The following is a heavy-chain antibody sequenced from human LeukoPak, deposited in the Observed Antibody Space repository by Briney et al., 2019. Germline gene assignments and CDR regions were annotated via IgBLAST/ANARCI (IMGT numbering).Heavy chain of an antibody. V-gene: IGHV3-7*01. J-gene: IGHJ4*02. CDR2: IQRDGSEF. CDR3: ARSPDGFDY. Sequence: GGSLRLSCAASGFIFNNEWMDWVRQAPGKGLEWVANIQRDGSEFYYMDSVRGRFTISRDNAKSSLYLQMNSLRVEDTAVYYCARSPDGFDYWGQGTLVTVSS. CDR1: GFIFNNEW.